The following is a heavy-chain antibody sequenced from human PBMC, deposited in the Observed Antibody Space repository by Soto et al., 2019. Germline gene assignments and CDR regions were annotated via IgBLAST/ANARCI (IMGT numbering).Heavy chain of an antibody. V-gene: IGHV3-30-3*01. CDR1: GFIFSNYA. Sequence: QVQLVESGGGVVQPGRSLRVSCAASGFIFSNYAMHWVRQAPGKGLEWVAVVSYDGNNQFYAESAKGRFTISRDSSKTTLYLQMNNLREEDTAVYYCARDRVYYYDNSGYYNFDYWGQGTLVIVSS. CDR2: VSYDGNNQ. J-gene: IGHJ4*02. D-gene: IGHD3-22*01. CDR3: ARDRVYYYDNSGYYNFDY.